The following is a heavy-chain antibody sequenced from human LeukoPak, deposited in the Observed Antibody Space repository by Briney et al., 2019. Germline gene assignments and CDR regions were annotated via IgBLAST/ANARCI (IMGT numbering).Heavy chain of an antibody. V-gene: IGHV3-23*01. CDR1: GLSFSSHA. CDR2: TTGSGGST. D-gene: IGHD1-26*01. Sequence: GGSLRLSCVASGLSFSSHAMTWVRQTPGKGLEWVSGTTGSGGSTYHAESVKGRFTISRDNSKNTLYLQMNNLRAEDTALYYCASRPASETYFAVFDYWGQGTLVTVSS. CDR3: ASRPASETYFAVFDY. J-gene: IGHJ4*02.